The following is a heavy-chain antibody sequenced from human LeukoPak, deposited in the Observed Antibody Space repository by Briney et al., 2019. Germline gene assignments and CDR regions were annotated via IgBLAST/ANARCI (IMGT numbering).Heavy chain of an antibody. Sequence: SETLSLTCTVSGGSISTYYWSWIRQPPGKGLEWIGYIYKSGNTNCNPSLKSRVTTSVDTSKNQFSLKPSSVTAADTAVYFCARVGSGSFDYWGQGTLVTVS. CDR3: ARVGSGSFDY. V-gene: IGHV4-59*01. J-gene: IGHJ4*02. CDR1: GGSISTYY. CDR2: IYKSGNT. D-gene: IGHD6-19*01.